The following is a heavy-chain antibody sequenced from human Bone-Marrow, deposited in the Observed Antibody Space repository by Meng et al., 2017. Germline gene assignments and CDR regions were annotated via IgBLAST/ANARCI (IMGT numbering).Heavy chain of an antibody. CDR2: INPNSGGT. Sequence: ASVKVSCKASGYTFTSYYMHWVRQAPGQGLEWMGWINPNSGGTNYAQKFQGRVTMTRDTSISTAYMELSRLRSDDTAVYYCARPLLRLGKLWLTAGPLAYGFDYWGQGTLVTVSS. CDR3: ARPLLRLGKLWLTAGPLAYGFDY. D-gene: IGHD3-16*02. J-gene: IGHJ4*02. CDR1: GYTFTSYY. V-gene: IGHV1-2*02.